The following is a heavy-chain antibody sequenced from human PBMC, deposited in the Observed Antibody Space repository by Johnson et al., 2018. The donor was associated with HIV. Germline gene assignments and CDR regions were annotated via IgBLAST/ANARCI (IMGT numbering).Heavy chain of an antibody. Sequence: VQLVESGGGVVQPGRSLRLSCAASGFTFSSYGMHWVRQAPGKGLEWVANIKQDGSEKYYVDSVKGRFTISRDNAKNSLNLQMNSLRAEDTAVYYCARGGQLPALDGFDIWGQGTMVTVSS. CDR1: GFTFSSYG. CDR3: ARGGQLPALDGFDI. V-gene: IGHV3-7*05. J-gene: IGHJ3*02. CDR2: IKQDGSEK. D-gene: IGHD6-6*01.